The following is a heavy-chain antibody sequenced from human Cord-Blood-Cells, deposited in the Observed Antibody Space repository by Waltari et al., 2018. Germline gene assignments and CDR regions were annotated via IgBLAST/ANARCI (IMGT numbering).Heavy chain of an antibody. V-gene: IGHV1-24*01. CDR3: VCRDGYNWGWYFDL. CDR2: FDREDGET. D-gene: IGHD5-12*01. CDR1: GYTPTELS. J-gene: IGHJ2*01. Sequence: QVQLVQSGAEVKKPGASVKVSCKVSGYTPTELSMHWVRQAPGKGLEWMGGFDREDGETIYAQKFQGRVTMTEDTSTDTAYMELSRLRSEDTAVYYCVCRDGYNWGWYFDLWGRGTLVTVSS.